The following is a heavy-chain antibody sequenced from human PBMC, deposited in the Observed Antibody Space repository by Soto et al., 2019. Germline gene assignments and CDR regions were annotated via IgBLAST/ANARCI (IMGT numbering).Heavy chain of an antibody. J-gene: IGHJ5*02. CDR1: GFTFNTYW. V-gene: IGHV3-7*04. D-gene: IGHD4-4*01. Sequence: EVQLVESGGGLVQPGGSLRLSCAASGFTFNTYWMSWVRQAPGKGLEWVANINQGGGEKYYVDSVRGRFTISRDNAKNSLFLQMNSLRTEDTAVYYCARTVARPTNYFDPWGQGTLVTVSS. CDR2: INQGGGEK. CDR3: ARTVARPTNYFDP.